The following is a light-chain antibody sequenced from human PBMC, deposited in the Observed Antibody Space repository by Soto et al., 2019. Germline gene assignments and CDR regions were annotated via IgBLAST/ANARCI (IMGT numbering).Light chain of an antibody. CDR2: YDD. V-gene: IGLV1-36*01. J-gene: IGLJ2*01. CDR3: ATWDDSLNGQV. CDR1: RSNIGNNA. Sequence: QSVLTQPPSVSGAPRQRVTISCSGSRSNIGNNAVNWYQQFPGRAPKLLIYYDDLLPSGVSDRFSGSKSGTSASLAISGLKSEDEADYYCATWDDSLNGQVFGGGTKLTVL.